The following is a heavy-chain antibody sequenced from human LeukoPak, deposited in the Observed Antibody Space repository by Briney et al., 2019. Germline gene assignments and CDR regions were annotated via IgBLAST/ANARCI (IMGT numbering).Heavy chain of an antibody. V-gene: IGHV1-18*01. J-gene: IGHJ4*02. CDR1: GGTFTSYG. CDR2: ISAYNGNT. CDR3: ARETRTYDYVWGSYRPLYFDY. D-gene: IGHD3-16*02. Sequence: ASVKVSCKASGGTFTSYGISWVRQAPGQGLEWMGWISAYNGNTNYAQKLQGRVTMTTDTSTSTAYMELRSLRSDDTAVYYCARETRTYDYVWGSYRPLYFDYWGQGTLVTVSS.